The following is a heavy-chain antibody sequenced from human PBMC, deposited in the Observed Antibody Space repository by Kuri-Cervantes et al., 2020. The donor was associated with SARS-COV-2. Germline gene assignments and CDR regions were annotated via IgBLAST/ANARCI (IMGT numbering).Heavy chain of an antibody. V-gene: IGHV1-3*01. J-gene: IGHJ6*01. CDR2: INAGNGNT. D-gene: IGHD3-3*01. Sequence: ASVKVSCKASGYTFTSYAMHWVRQAPGQRLEWMGWINAGNGNTKYSQRFQGRVTITRDTSASTAYMGLSSLRSEDTAVYYCARGGDFWYFYYGMDVWGQGTTVTVSS. CDR3: ARGGDFWYFYYGMDV. CDR1: GYTFTSYA.